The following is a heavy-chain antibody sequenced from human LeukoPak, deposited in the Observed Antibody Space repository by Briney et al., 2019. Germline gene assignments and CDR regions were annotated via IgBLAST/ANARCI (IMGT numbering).Heavy chain of an antibody. CDR1: GFTFSSYS. J-gene: IGHJ4*02. D-gene: IGHD6-6*01. Sequence: GGSLRLSCAASGFTFSSYSMNWVRQAPGKGLEWVSYISSSSSNIYYADSVKGRFTISRDSAKNSLYLQMNSLRAEDTAVYYCAREYSSSSGRSFDYWGQGTLVIVSS. CDR2: ISSSSSNI. V-gene: IGHV3-48*01. CDR3: AREYSSSSGRSFDY.